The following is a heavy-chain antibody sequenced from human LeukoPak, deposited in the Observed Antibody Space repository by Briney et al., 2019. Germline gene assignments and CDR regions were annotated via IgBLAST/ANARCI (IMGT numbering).Heavy chain of an antibody. CDR2: ISAYNGNT. V-gene: IGHV1-18*01. CDR3: ARSVVVAATGWFDP. Sequence: ASVKVSCKASGYTFTSYGISGVRQAPGQGLEWRGWISAYNGNTNYAQKRQGRVTMTTDTSTSTAYMELRSLRSDDTAVYYCARSVVVAATGWFDPWGQGTLVTVSS. CDR1: GYTFTSYG. J-gene: IGHJ5*02. D-gene: IGHD2-15*01.